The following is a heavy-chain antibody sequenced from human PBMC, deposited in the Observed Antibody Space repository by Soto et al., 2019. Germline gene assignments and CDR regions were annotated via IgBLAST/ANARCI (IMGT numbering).Heavy chain of an antibody. D-gene: IGHD3-16*02. CDR3: ARLYVWGSYRSAP. J-gene: IGHJ5*02. Sequence: VESLKISCNGSGYSLTSYWISWVRQMPGKGLEWMGRIDPSDSYTNYSPSFQGHVTISADKSISTAYLQWSSLKASDTAMYYCARLYVWGSYRSAPWGQGTLVTVSS. CDR2: IDPSDSYT. CDR1: GYSLTSYW. V-gene: IGHV5-10-1*01.